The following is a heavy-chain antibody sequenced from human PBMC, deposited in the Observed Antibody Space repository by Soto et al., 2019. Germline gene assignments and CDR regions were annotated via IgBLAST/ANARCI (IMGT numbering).Heavy chain of an antibody. D-gene: IGHD3-10*01. V-gene: IGHV4-39*01. CDR1: GGSISSSSYY. CDR3: ARHSHVLLWFGELLDYYYYGMDV. Sequence: PSETLSLTCNVSGGSISSSSYYWGWIRQPPGKGLEWIGSIYYSGSTYYNPSLKSRVTISVDTSKNQFSLKLSSVTAADTAVYYCARHSHVLLWFGELLDYYYYGMDVWGQGTTVTVSS. CDR2: IYYSGST. J-gene: IGHJ6*02.